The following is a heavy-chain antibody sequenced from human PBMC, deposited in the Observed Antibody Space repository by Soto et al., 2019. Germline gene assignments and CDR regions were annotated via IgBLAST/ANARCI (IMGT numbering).Heavy chain of an antibody. J-gene: IGHJ4*01. Sequence: QVQLVESGGGVVQPGSSLRLSCAASGFSFKNYAFHWVRQAPGKGLEWVALISHNDEPKIFYADSVQGRFTISRDNFKNTVYLQVNSLRDEDTSVYHCARGVRAETYYNAFDYWGQGTQVTVSS. D-gene: IGHD3-10*01. CDR1: GFSFKNYA. CDR3: ARGVRAETYYNAFDY. V-gene: IGHV3-30-3*01. CDR2: ISHNDEPKI.